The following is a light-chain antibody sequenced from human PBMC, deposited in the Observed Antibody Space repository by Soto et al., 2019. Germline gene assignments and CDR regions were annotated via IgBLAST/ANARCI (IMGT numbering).Light chain of an antibody. CDR1: QDISSW. CDR2: AAS. CDR3: QQADSFQLR. V-gene: IGKV1D-12*01. J-gene: IGKJ4*02. Sequence: DIQMTQSPSSVSASVGDRVIITCRASQDISSWLAWYQQKAGEAPKLLIFAASRLHSGVPTRFRGSVSGTDVPLTITKLTREDFASSYSQQADSFQLRFGGGTKVEI.